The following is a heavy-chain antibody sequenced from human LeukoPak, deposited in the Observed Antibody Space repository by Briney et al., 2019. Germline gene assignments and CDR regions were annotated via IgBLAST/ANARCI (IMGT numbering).Heavy chain of an antibody. CDR1: GFTFDDYA. J-gene: IGHJ4*02. Sequence: GRSLRLSCAASGFTFDDYAIRWVRQAPGKGLEWVSGISWNSGSIGYADSVKGRFTIPRDNAKNSLYLQMNSLRAEDMALYYCAKGCYDFWSGCFCYWGQGTLVTVSS. V-gene: IGHV3-9*03. D-gene: IGHD3-3*01. CDR2: ISWNSGSI. CDR3: AKGCYDFWSGCFCY.